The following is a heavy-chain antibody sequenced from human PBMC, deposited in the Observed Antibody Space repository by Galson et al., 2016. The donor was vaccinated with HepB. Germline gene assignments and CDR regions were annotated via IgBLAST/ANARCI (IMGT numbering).Heavy chain of an antibody. Sequence: PALVKPTQTLTLTCTFSGFSLRTSGVGVGWIRQPPGKALEWLALIYWDDDKRFSPSLETRLTITKDTSKNQVVLTVTNMDPLDTATFYCAHTPYGDFFDYWGQGTLVTVSS. V-gene: IGHV2-5*02. CDR1: GFSLRTSGVG. CDR3: AHTPYGDFFDY. CDR2: IYWDDDK. J-gene: IGHJ4*02. D-gene: IGHD4-17*01.